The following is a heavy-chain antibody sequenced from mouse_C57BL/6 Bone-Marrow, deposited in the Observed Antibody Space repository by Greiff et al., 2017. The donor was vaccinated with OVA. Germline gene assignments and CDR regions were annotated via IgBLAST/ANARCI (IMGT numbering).Heavy chain of an antibody. V-gene: IGHV2-2*01. CDR2: IWSGGST. Sequence: VKLMESGPGLVQPSQSLSITCTVSGFSLTSYGVHWVRQSPGKGLEWLGVIWSGGSTDYNAAFISRLSISQDNSKSQVVFKMNSLQADDTAIYYCARDGYDAWFDYWGQGTTLTVSS. J-gene: IGHJ2*01. CDR3: ARDGYDAWFDY. CDR1: GFSLTSYG. D-gene: IGHD2-2*01.